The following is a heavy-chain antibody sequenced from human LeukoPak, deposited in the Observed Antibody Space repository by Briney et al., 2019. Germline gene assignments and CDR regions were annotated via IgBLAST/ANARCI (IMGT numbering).Heavy chain of an antibody. CDR3: ARVVAATIYQFDH. J-gene: IGHJ4*02. Sequence: SETLSLTCTVSGDSITSAGYYWTWVRQYPGKGLECIGYIYNAGSTYYNPSLKSRVTTSLDTSKNQFSLRLSSVTAADTAVYYCARVVAATIYQFDHWGQGTLVTVSS. V-gene: IGHV4-31*03. CDR1: GDSITSAGYY. D-gene: IGHD2-15*01. CDR2: IYNAGST.